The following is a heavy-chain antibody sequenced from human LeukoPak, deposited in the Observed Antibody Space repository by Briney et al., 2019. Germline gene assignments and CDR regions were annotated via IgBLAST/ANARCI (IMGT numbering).Heavy chain of an antibody. V-gene: IGHV1-69*10. CDR2: INPLYGIS. J-gene: IGHJ1*01. Sequence: GASVKVSCKASGVTLGNDIVNWLRQAPGQGPVWMGDINPLYGISNHAQDFQGRLTITADTSTNTVYMELISLKSADTAVYYCATQRTRPKSGFFHFWGQGTLIIVSS. CDR3: ATQRTRPKSGFFHF. D-gene: IGHD3-3*01. CDR1: GVTLGNDI.